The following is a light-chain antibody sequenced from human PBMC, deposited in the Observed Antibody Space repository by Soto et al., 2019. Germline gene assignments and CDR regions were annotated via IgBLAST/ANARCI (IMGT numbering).Light chain of an antibody. V-gene: IGKV4-1*01. CDR2: WAS. CDR1: QSVLYSSNNKNY. Sequence: DIVMTQSPDSLAVSLGERAAINCKSSQSVLYSSNNKNYLAWYQQRPGQPPKLLIYWASTRPSGVPDRFSGSGSGTDFTLTISGLQAEDVAVYYCQQYYTTPTWTFGQGTKVEIK. J-gene: IGKJ1*01. CDR3: QQYYTTPTWT.